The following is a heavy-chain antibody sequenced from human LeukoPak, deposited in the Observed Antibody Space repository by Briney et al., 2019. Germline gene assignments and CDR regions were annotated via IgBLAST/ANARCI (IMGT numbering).Heavy chain of an antibody. CDR1: GDSFSSNSAA. CDR3: ARGNSGRYGNYYYEMDV. J-gene: IGHJ6*02. CDR2: TYHRSRWYN. Sequence: SQTLSLTCAISGDSFSSNSAAWIWIRQSPARGLEWLVRTYHRSRWYNDYAVSVKSRIIIKPDTSKNQFSLQLNSVTPEDTAVYYCARGNSGRYGNYYYEMDVWGQGTTVTVSS. D-gene: IGHD6-19*01. V-gene: IGHV6-1*01.